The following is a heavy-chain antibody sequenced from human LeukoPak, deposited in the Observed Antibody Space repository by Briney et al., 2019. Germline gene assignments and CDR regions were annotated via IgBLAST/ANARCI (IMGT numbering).Heavy chain of an antibody. CDR2: ISWNGGSI. CDR1: GFTFDDYA. J-gene: IGHJ4*02. V-gene: IGHV3-9*01. CDR3: AKDRSYGSGSYRLDFDY. D-gene: IGHD3-10*01. Sequence: GGSLRLSCAASGFTFDDYAMHWVRQAPGKGLEWVSGISWNGGSIGYADSVKGRFTISRDNAKNSLYLQMNSLRAEDTAFYYCAKDRSYGSGSYRLDFDYWGQGTLVTVSS.